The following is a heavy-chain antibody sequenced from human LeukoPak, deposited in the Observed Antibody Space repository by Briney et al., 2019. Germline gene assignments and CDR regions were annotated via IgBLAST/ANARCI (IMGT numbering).Heavy chain of an antibody. CDR2: VNLQGST. CDR1: GGSITSTNY. CDR3: AREGGPYRPLDY. V-gene: IGHV4-4*02. J-gene: IGHJ4*02. Sequence: SGTLSLTCGVSGGSITSTNYWTWVRQPPGKGLEWIGEVNLQGSTNYNPSLMGRVTISVDMSENHISLQLTSVTAADTAVYYCAREGGPYRPLDYSGQGTLVTVSS.